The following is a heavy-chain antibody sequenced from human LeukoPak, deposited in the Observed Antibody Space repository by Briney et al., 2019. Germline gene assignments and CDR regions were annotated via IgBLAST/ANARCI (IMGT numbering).Heavy chain of an antibody. V-gene: IGHV5-51*01. CDR2: IYPSGSDT. Sequence: GESLKISCKGSGYSFTSYWIGWVRQMPGKGLEWMGIIYPSGSDTRYSPSFQGQVTISADKSISTAYLQWSSLRASDTAMYYCARHYTPYSSSSGPYYWGQGTLVTVSS. CDR1: GYSFTSYW. D-gene: IGHD6-6*01. CDR3: ARHYTPYSSSSGPYY. J-gene: IGHJ4*02.